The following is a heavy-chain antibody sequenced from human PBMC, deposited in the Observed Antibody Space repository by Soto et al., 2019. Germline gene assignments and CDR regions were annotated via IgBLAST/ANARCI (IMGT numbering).Heavy chain of an antibody. CDR3: ATSNTTCPGCYS. Sequence: SETLSLTCIVSGGSISSGYCTLLRQSPGKGLEWIGYISHSGLRHYRASLQSRLTMSVETSKNQFSLNLTSVTAADTAIYYCATSNTTCPGCYSWGQGTLVTVSS. D-gene: IGHD2-2*01. V-gene: IGHV4-59*01. CDR2: ISHSGLR. J-gene: IGHJ5*02. CDR1: GGSISSGY.